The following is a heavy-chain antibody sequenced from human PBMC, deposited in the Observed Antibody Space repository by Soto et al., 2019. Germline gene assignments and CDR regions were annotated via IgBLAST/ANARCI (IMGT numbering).Heavy chain of an antibody. CDR3: AKGKWLLLDAFDI. J-gene: IGHJ3*02. CDR1: GFTFSSYG. Sequence: GGSLRLSCAASGFTFSSYGMHWVRQAPGKGLEWVAVISYDGSNKYYADSVKGRFTISRDNSKNTLYLQMNSLRAEDTAVYYCAKGKWLLLDAFDIWGQGTMVTVSS. CDR2: ISYDGSNK. V-gene: IGHV3-30*18. D-gene: IGHD3-22*01.